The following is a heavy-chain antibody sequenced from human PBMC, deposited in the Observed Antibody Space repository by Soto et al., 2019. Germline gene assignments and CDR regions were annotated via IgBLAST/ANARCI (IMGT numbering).Heavy chain of an antibody. CDR3: ASNRYYDILTGYLPPEN. D-gene: IGHD3-9*01. CDR2: IYYSGST. Sequence: PSETLSLTCSVSGGSISSGGYYWSWIRQHSGKGLEWIGYIYYSGSTYYNPSLKSRVTISVDTSKNQFSLKLSSVTAADTAVYYCASNRYYDILTGYLPPENWGQGTLVTVSS. CDR1: GGSISSGGYY. V-gene: IGHV4-31*03. J-gene: IGHJ4*02.